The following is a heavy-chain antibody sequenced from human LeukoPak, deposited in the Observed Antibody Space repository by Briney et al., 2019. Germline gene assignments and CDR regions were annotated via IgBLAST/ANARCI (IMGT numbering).Heavy chain of an antibody. J-gene: IGHJ4*02. Sequence: GASVKVSCKASGYTFTGYYMHWVRQAPGQGLEWMGWINPNSGGTNYAQKFQGRITMTRDTSISTAYMELSRLRSDDTAVYYCARVFGGIAVAGGFEDYWGQGTLVTVSS. CDR1: GYTFTGYY. V-gene: IGHV1-2*02. D-gene: IGHD6-19*01. CDR2: INPNSGGT. CDR3: ARVFGGIAVAGGFEDY.